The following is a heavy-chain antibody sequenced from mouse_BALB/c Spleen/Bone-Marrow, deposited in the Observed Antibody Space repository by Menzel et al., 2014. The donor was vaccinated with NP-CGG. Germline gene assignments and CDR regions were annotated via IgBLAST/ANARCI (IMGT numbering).Heavy chain of an antibody. V-gene: IGHV1-7*01. D-gene: IGHD2-4*01. Sequence: QVQLQQSGAELAKPGASVKMYCKASGYTFTSYWMHWVKQRPGQGLEWIGYINPSTGYTEYNQKFKDKATLTAVKSSTTAYMQLRSLTSEDSAVYYCARDDYDAIAYWGQGTLVTVSA. J-gene: IGHJ3*01. CDR1: GYTFTSYW. CDR2: INPSTGYT. CDR3: ARDDYDAIAY.